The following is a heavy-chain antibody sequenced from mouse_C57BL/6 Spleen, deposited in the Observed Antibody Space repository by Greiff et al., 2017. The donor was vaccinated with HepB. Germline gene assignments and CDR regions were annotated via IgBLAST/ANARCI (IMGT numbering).Heavy chain of an antibody. CDR1: GFTFSSYG. V-gene: IGHV5-6*02. D-gene: IGHD2-14*01. Sequence: EVKVVESGGDLVKPGGSLKLSCAASGFTFSSYGMSWVRQTPDKRLEWVATISSGGSYTYYPDSVKGRFTISRDNAKNTLYLQMSSLKSEDTAMYYCARRVPGAYWGQGTLVTVSA. CDR3: ARRVPGAY. J-gene: IGHJ3*01. CDR2: ISSGGSYT.